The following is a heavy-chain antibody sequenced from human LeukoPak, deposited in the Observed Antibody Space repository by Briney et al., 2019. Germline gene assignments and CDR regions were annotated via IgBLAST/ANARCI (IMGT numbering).Heavy chain of an antibody. J-gene: IGHJ5*02. D-gene: IGHD2-2*02. CDR3: ATGYCSSTSCYMGYWFDP. Sequence: ASVKVSCKASGYTFTGYYMHWVRQAPGQGLEWMGWINPNSGGTNYAQKFQGRVTMTRDTSISTAYMELSRLRSDDTAVYYCATGYCSSTSCYMGYWFDPWGQGTLVTVSS. CDR2: INPNSGGT. CDR1: GYTFTGYY. V-gene: IGHV1-2*02.